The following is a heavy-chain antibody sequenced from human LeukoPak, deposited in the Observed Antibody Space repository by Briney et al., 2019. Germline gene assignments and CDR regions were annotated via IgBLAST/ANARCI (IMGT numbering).Heavy chain of an antibody. CDR3: ARAYGSGISYFDY. CDR1: EFTFSSYS. CDR2: ISSSSSYI. V-gene: IGHV3-21*01. D-gene: IGHD3-10*01. Sequence: GGSLRLSCAASEFTFSSYSMNWVRQAPGKGLEWVSSISSSSSYIYYADSVKGRFTISRDNAKNSLYLQMNSLRAEDTAVYYCARAYGSGISYFDYWGQGTLVSVSS. J-gene: IGHJ4*02.